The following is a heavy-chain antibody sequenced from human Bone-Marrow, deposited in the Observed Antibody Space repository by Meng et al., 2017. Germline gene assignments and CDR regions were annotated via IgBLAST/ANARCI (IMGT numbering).Heavy chain of an antibody. CDR2: IIPIFGTA. CDR3: AREPGPRVGWFDP. CDR1: GGTFISYA. D-gene: IGHD1-26*01. V-gene: IGHV1-69*01. Sequence: VPLVQSGDEVKKPGSSVKVPCKASGGTFISYAISWVRQAPGQGLEWMGGIIPIFGTANYAQKFQGRVTITADESTSTAYMELSSLRSEDTAVYYCAREPGPRVGWFDPWGQGTLVTVSS. J-gene: IGHJ5*02.